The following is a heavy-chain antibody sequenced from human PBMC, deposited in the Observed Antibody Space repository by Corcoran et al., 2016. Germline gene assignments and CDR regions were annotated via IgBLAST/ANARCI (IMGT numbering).Heavy chain of an antibody. CDR2: MNPNSGNT. CDR3: ARGGGYARQYYYHGMDV. Sequence: QVQLVQSGAEVNKPGASVKVSCKASGYTFTSYDINWVRQATGQGLEWMGWMNPNSGNTGYAQKFQGRVTMTRNTSISTAYMELSSLRSEDTAVYYCARGGGYARQYYYHGMDVWGQGTKVTVSS. J-gene: IGHJ6*02. D-gene: IGHD5-12*01. CDR1: GYTFTSYD. V-gene: IGHV1-8*01.